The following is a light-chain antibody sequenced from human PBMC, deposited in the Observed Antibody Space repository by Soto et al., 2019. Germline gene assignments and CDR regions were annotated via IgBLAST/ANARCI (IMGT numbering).Light chain of an antibody. V-gene: IGLV2-14*01. J-gene: IGLJ2*01. CDR1: SSDVGGYKY. CDR3: SSYTSSSTVV. CDR2: DVS. Sequence: QSALTQPASVSGSPGQSITISCTGTSSDVGGYKYVSWYQQHPGKAPKLMIYDVSKRPAGVSNRFSGSKSGNTASLTISVLPDEDEADYYCSSYTSSSTVVFGGGTKLTVL.